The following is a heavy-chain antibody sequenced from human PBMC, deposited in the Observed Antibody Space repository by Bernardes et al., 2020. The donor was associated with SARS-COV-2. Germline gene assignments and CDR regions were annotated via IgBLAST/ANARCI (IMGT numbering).Heavy chain of an antibody. J-gene: IGHJ4*02. CDR3: VHIWVN. V-gene: IGHV3-21*01. D-gene: IGHD3-16*01. Sequence: GSLRLSFAASGFTFSSYSMTWVLPAPGKGLEWVSSISSGNYMYYADSVKGRFTISRDNAKNSLYLQMNSLRAEDTAVYYCVHIWVNWGQGTLVTVSS. CDR1: GFTFSSYS. CDR2: ISSGNYM.